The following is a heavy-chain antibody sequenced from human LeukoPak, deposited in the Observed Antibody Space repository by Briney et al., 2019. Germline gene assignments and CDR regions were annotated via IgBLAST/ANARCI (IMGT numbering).Heavy chain of an antibody. Sequence: ASVKVSCKASGYTFTSYYMHWVRQAPGQGLEWMGIINPSGGSTSYAQKFQGRVTMTRDTSTSTVYMELSSLRSEDTAVYYCARVGHYYDSSGYYDNNFDYWGQGTLVTVSS. V-gene: IGHV1-46*01. CDR1: GYTFTSYY. D-gene: IGHD3-22*01. CDR3: ARVGHYYDSSGYYDNNFDY. J-gene: IGHJ4*02. CDR2: INPSGGST.